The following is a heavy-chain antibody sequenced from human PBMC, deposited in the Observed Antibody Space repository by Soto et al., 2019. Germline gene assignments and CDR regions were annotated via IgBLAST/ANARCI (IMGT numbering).Heavy chain of an antibody. J-gene: IGHJ4*02. CDR1: GFTFSNHA. D-gene: IGHD3-3*01. Sequence: EVQLLESGGTLVQLGGSLRLSCAASGFTFSNHAMSWVRQAPGKGLEWVSAISSSGRQTYYADSVRGRFTILRDNSKNAQFLQMSSLRAGDTAVYYCAKDRTTFGVINQYFFDSWGQGTLVAVSS. CDR2: ISSSGRQT. V-gene: IGHV3-23*01. CDR3: AKDRTTFGVINQYFFDS.